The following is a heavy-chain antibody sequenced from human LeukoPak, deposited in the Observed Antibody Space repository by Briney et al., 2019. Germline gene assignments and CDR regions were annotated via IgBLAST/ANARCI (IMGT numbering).Heavy chain of an antibody. V-gene: IGHV3-33*01. CDR3: ARDGGSTGWVDY. CDR1: GFTFSTYG. CDR2: IWYDGSQK. Sequence: PGRSLRLSCAASGFTFSTYGMHWVRQAPGKGLGWVAVIWYDGSQKYHADSVKDRFTISRDNSKNMLYLQMNSLRAEGTAVYYCARDGGSTGWVDYWGQGTLVTVSS. D-gene: IGHD6-19*01. J-gene: IGHJ4*02.